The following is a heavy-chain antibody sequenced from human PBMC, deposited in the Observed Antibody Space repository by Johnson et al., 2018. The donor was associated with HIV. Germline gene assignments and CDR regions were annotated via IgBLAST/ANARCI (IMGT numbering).Heavy chain of an antibody. CDR3: ARDATPWGGDYVGYTFDL. V-gene: IGHV3-11*04. CDR1: GFIFSKYN. Sequence: QVHLVESGGGFVKAGGSPRLSCEVSGFIFSKYNMAWIRQAPGKGLECLSYITSSGSSVYYADSVKGRFTISRDNARASLFLRINSLRADDSGVYYCARDATPWGGDYVGYTFDLWGQGTVVTVSS. CDR2: ITSSGSSV. D-gene: IGHD4-17*01. J-gene: IGHJ3*01.